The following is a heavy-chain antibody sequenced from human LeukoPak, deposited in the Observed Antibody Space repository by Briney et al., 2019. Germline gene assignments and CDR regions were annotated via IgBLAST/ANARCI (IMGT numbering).Heavy chain of an antibody. CDR3: TRVAIAIIGTDPVDY. D-gene: IGHD2-21*01. CDR1: GFTFADYA. J-gene: IGHJ4*02. V-gene: IGHV3-49*04. Sequence: PGRSLRLSCEASGFTFADYAMNWVRQAPGKGLEWVGFTRSRTYGGAADYAPSVQGRFTISRDDSKSIAYLQMNSLEIEDTAVYYCTRVAIAIIGTDPVDYWGQGTLVTVSS. CDR2: TRSRTYGGAA.